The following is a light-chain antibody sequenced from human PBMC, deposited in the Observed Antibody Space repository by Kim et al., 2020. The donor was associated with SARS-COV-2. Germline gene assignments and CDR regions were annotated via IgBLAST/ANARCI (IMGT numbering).Light chain of an antibody. CDR1: QGISTN. V-gene: IGKV3D-15*01. Sequence: EIVMTQSPVTLSVSPGEGAALSCRASQGISTNLAWYQQKPGQAPRLLMSGASIRDSGIPARFGGSGSGTDFTLTISGLQSDDSALYYCQQYDTWPYTFGQGTKLEI. CDR3: QQYDTWPYT. CDR2: GAS. J-gene: IGKJ2*01.